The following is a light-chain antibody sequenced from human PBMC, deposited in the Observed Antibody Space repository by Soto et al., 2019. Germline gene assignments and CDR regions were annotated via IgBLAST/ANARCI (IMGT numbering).Light chain of an antibody. CDR3: QQYNSYPHT. V-gene: IGKV1-5*03. J-gene: IGKJ4*01. Sequence: DIQMTQPPSTLSASVGDRVTITCRASQSISSWLAWYQQKPGKAPKLLIYKASSLESGVPSRFSGSGSGTEFTLTNSSLQPADFATYYCQQYNSYPHTFGGGTKVEIK. CDR2: KAS. CDR1: QSISSW.